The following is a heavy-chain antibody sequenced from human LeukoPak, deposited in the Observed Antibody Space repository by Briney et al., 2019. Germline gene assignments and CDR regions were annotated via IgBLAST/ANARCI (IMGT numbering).Heavy chain of an antibody. CDR2: IYYSGTT. Sequence: SETLSLTCTVSGVSTNGFYWSWIRQPPGKGLEWMGYIYYSGTTNYNPSLRSRVTISVDTSKNQFSLKLSSVTAADTAVYYCAREVLDYSGSGTYYRHFDFWGQGTLVAVSS. V-gene: IGHV4-59*01. CDR1: GVSTNGFY. CDR3: AREVLDYSGSGTYYRHFDF. D-gene: IGHD3-10*01. J-gene: IGHJ4*02.